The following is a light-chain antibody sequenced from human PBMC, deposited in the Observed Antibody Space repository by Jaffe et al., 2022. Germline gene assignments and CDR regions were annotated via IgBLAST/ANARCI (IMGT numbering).Light chain of an antibody. CDR1: QSVSSSY. CDR3: QQYDNSSPYT. V-gene: IGKV3-20*01. J-gene: IGKJ2*01. CDR2: GAS. Sequence: EIVLTQSPVTLSLSPGERATLSCRASQSVSSSYLAWYQQKPGQAPRLLIYGASSRATGIPDRFSGSGSGTDFTLTISRLEPEDFAVYYCQQYDNSSPYTFGQGTKLEIK.